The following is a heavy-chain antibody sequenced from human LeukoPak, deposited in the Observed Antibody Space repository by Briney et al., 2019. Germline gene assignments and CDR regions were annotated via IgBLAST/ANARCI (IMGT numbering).Heavy chain of an antibody. Sequence: PSETLSLTCTVSGGSISSSSYYWGWIRQPPGKGLEWIGSIYYSGSTYYNPSLKSRVTISVDTSKNQFSLKLSSVTAADTAVYCCARTTPYYYDSSGTGPDYWGQGTLVTVSS. CDR1: GGSISSSSYY. CDR3: ARTTPYYYDSSGTGPDY. CDR2: IYYSGST. J-gene: IGHJ4*02. D-gene: IGHD3-22*01. V-gene: IGHV4-39*07.